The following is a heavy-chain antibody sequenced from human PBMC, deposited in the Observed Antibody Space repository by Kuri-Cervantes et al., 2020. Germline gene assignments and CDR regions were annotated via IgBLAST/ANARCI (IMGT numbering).Heavy chain of an antibody. CDR3: ARAGEGFGELFRGCFDY. Sequence: GESLKISCAASGFTFSSYSMNWVRQAPGKGLEWVSYISSSSSTIYYADSVKGRFTISRDNAKNSPYLQMNSLRAEDTAVYYCARAGEGFGELFRGCFDYWGQGTLVTVSS. D-gene: IGHD3-10*01. V-gene: IGHV3-48*01. CDR2: ISSSSSTI. J-gene: IGHJ4*02. CDR1: GFTFSSYS.